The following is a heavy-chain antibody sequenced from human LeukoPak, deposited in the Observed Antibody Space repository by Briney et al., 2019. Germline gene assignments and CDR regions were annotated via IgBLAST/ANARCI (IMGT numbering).Heavy chain of an antibody. V-gene: IGHV3-48*03. CDR1: GFTFSSYE. CDR2: ISSSGSTL. D-gene: IGHD2-15*01. J-gene: IGHJ4*02. Sequence: GGSLRLSCAASGFTFSSYEMNWVRQAPGKGLEWVSYISSSGSTLYYADSVKGRFTISRDNAQNSLYLQMNSLRAEDTAVYYCSRDNDCSGGSCFDYWGQGTLVTVSS. CDR3: SRDNDCSGGSCFDY.